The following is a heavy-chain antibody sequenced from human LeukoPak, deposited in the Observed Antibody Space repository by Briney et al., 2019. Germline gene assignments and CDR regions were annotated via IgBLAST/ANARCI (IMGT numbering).Heavy chain of an antibody. Sequence: GGSLRLSCAASGFTFSSYSMNWVRQAPGKGLEGVSLISGDGGSTYYADSVKGRFAISRDNSKNSLYLQMNSLRTEDTALYYCAKDIAYYDILTGYYHDYYYYGMDVWGQGTTVTVSS. V-gene: IGHV3-43*02. CDR2: ISGDGGST. J-gene: IGHJ6*02. CDR1: GFTFSSYS. D-gene: IGHD3-9*01. CDR3: AKDIAYYDILTGYYHDYYYYGMDV.